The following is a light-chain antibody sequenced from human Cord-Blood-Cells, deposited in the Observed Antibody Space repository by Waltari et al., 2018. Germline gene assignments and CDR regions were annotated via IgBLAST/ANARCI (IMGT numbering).Light chain of an antibody. CDR3: QQYYSTPLT. CDR2: WAS. CDR1: QSVLYSSNNKNY. Sequence: DIVMTQSPDSLAVSLGERATINCKSSQSVLYSSNNKNYLAWYQQKPGQPPKLLIYWASTRESGVPDRFSRSGSGTDFTLTISHLQAEDVAVYYCQQYYSTPLTFGGGTK. V-gene: IGKV4-1*01. J-gene: IGKJ4*01.